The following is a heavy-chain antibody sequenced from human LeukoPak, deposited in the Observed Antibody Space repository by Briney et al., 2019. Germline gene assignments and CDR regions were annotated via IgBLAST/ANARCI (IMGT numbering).Heavy chain of an antibody. CDR1: GYTFTSYG. Sequence: ASVKVSCKASGYTFTSYGISWVRQAPGQGLEWMGWISAYNGNTNHAQKLQGRVTMTTDTSTSTAYMELRSLRSDDTAVYYCERRSDIVATIDFDYWGQGTLVTVSS. CDR2: ISAYNGNT. CDR3: ERRSDIVATIDFDY. J-gene: IGHJ4*02. V-gene: IGHV1-18*01. D-gene: IGHD5-12*01.